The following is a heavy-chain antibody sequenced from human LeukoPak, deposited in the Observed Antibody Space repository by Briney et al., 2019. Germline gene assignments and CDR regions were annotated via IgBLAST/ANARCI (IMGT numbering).Heavy chain of an antibody. CDR1: GYTFTSYG. Sequence: GASVKVSCKASGYTFTSYGISWVGQAPGQGLEWMVWISAYNGNTNYAQKLQGRVTMTTDTSTSTAYMELRSLRSDDTAVYYCARGPYGSGSYYKFDYWGQGTLVTVSS. V-gene: IGHV1-18*01. J-gene: IGHJ4*02. CDR3: ARGPYGSGSYYKFDY. CDR2: ISAYNGNT. D-gene: IGHD3-10*01.